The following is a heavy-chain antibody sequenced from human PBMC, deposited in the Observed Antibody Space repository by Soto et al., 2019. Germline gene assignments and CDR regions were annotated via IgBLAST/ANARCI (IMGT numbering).Heavy chain of an antibody. CDR2: ISSSSSYI. D-gene: IGHD6-6*01. CDR3: ARDLYSSSARYFDY. Sequence: EVQLVESGGGLVKPGGSLRLSCAASGFTFSSYSMNWVRQAPGKGLECVSSISSSSSYIYYADSVKGRFTISRDNAKNSLYLQMNSLRAEDTAVYSCARDLYSSSARYFDYWGQGTLVTVSS. CDR1: GFTFSSYS. J-gene: IGHJ4*02. V-gene: IGHV3-21*01.